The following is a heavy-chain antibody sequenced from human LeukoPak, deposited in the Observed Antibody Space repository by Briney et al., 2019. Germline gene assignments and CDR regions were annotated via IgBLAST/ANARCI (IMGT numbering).Heavy chain of an antibody. CDR2: IYPDDSDT. J-gene: IGHJ4*02. Sequence: GESLKISCKGSGYSFSRHWIGWVRQMPGKGLEWMGIIYPDDSDTRYSPSFQGQVTISADKSISTAYLQWNRLKASDTAMYYCARQSGSPWHYSDYWGQGTLVTVSS. CDR3: ARQSGSPWHYSDY. D-gene: IGHD3-3*01. CDR1: GYSFSRHW. V-gene: IGHV5-51*01.